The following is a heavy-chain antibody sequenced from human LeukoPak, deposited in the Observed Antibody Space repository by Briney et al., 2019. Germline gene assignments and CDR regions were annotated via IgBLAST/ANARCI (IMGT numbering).Heavy chain of an antibody. J-gene: IGHJ4*02. CDR3: AGSGWQVYLDY. V-gene: IGHV3-7*01. D-gene: IGHD6-19*01. CDR2: IKQDGSEE. CDR1: GFTFSRFW. Sequence: PGGSLRLSCAASGFTFSRFWITWVRQAPGKGLEWVANIKQDGSEEYYVDSVKGRYTISRDNAKNSLYLQMNSLRAEDTAVYYCAGSGWQVYLDYWGQGTLVTVSS.